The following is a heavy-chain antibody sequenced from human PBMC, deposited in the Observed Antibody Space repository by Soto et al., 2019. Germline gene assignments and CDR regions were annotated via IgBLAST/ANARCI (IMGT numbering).Heavy chain of an antibody. D-gene: IGHD6-6*01. Sequence: QVQLVESGGGVVQPGRSLRLSCAASGFTFSSYGMHWVRQAPGKGLEWVAVIWYDGSNKYYADSVKGRFTISRDNSKNTLYLQMNSPRAEDTAVYYCARDRYSSSPDAFDIWGQGTMVTVSS. CDR3: ARDRYSSSPDAFDI. CDR2: IWYDGSNK. CDR1: GFTFSSYG. V-gene: IGHV3-33*01. J-gene: IGHJ3*02.